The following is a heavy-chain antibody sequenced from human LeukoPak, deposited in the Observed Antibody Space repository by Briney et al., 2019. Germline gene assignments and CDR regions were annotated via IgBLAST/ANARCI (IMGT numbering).Heavy chain of an antibody. CDR3: ARGAVVVVAATRFIFDH. V-gene: IGHV1-2*02. CDR2: INPNSGGT. Sequence: GASVKVSCKASGYTFTGYYMHWVRQAPGQGLERMGWINPNSGGTNYAQKFQGRVTMTRDTSISTAYMELSRLRSDDTAVYYCARGAVVVVAATRFIFDHWGQGTLVTVSS. J-gene: IGHJ5*02. CDR1: GYTFTGYY. D-gene: IGHD2-15*01.